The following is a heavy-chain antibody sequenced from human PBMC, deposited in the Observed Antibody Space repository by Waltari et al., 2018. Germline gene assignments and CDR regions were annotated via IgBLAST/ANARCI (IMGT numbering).Heavy chain of an antibody. D-gene: IGHD2-15*01. CDR2: INPNSGGT. CDR3: ARDPGSIVVVVGATYFDY. J-gene: IGHJ4*02. V-gene: IGHV1-2*02. Sequence: QVQLVQSGAEVKKPGASVKVSCTTSGYTFTGYYIHWVRQAPGQGLEWMGWINPNSGGTNYEQKFQGRVTMTRDTSISTAYMELSRLRSDDTAVYYCARDPGSIVVVVGATYFDYWGQGTPVTVSS. CDR1: GYTFTGYY.